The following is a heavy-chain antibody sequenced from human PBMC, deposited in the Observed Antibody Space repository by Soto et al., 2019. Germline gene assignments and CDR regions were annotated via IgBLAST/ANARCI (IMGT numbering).Heavy chain of an antibody. D-gene: IGHD1-1*01. CDR3: ARGIDHNASFGMDV. CDR1: RFTFSSYW. Sequence: PGGSLRLSCAASRFTFSSYWVSWVRQAPGKGLEWVANIKQDGSEKFYVDSVKGRFTISRDNAKNSLYLQMDSLRAEDTAVYYCARGIDHNASFGMDVWGQATTVTVSS. V-gene: IGHV3-7*01. CDR2: IKQDGSEK. J-gene: IGHJ6*02.